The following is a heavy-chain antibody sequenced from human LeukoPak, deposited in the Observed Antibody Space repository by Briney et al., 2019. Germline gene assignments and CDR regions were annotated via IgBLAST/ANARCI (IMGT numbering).Heavy chain of an antibody. CDR3: ARGGIQVSGIDEFDY. CDR2: IGIRGDT. Sequence: GGSLRLSCAASGFTFIDYDMHWVRHVIGKGLEWVSAIGIRGDTHYSGSVKGRFTISRENAESSLCLQMKSLRAEDTAVYYCARGGIQVSGIDEFDYWGQGPLVTVSS. J-gene: IGHJ4*02. CDR1: GFTFIDYD. D-gene: IGHD6-19*01. V-gene: IGHV3-13*01.